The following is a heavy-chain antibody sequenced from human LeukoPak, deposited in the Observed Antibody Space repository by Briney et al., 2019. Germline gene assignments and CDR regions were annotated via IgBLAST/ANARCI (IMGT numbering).Heavy chain of an antibody. CDR3: ARSALYRYYFDY. J-gene: IGHJ4*02. D-gene: IGHD2-2*01. V-gene: IGHV4-34*01. CDR1: GGSFSGYY. Sequence: SETLSLTCAVYGGSFSGYYWSWIRQPPGKGLEWIGEINHSGSTNYNPSLESRVTISVDTSKNQFSLKLSSVTAADTAVYYCARSALYRYYFDYWGQGTLVTVSS. CDR2: INHSGST.